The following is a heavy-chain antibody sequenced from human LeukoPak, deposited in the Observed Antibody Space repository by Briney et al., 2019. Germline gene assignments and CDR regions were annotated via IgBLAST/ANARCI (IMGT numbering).Heavy chain of an antibody. V-gene: IGHV4-59*01. CDR2: NHDSGTT. J-gene: IGHJ5*02. D-gene: IGHD4-17*01. CDR1: GDPMSSYF. CDR3: ARSRGGFGDYGSWFDP. Sequence: SETLSLTCTVSGDPMSSYFWSWIRQPPGKGLEWIAYNHDSGTTNYNPSLKSRVTTSIDTSKNQFSLKLNSVTPADTAVYYCARSRGGFGDYGSWFDPWGQGTLVTVSS.